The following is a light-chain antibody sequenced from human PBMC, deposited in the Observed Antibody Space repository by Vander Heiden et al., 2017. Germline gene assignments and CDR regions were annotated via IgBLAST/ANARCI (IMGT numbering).Light chain of an antibody. J-gene: IGLJ1*01. Sequence: QSALTQPASVSGSPGQSITISCTGTSSDVGGYNYVCWYQQHPGKAAKLMIYDVSRRPSGVATRFSGSKSGNTASLTISGLQEEDEDDYYCSAYTSSSNYVFGTGTKVTVL. CDR3: SAYTSSSNYV. CDR1: SSDVGGYNY. CDR2: DVS. V-gene: IGLV2-14*01.